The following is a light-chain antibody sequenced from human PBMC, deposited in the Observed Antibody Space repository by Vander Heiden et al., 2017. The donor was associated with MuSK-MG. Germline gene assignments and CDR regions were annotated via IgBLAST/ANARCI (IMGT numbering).Light chain of an antibody. CDR1: QSVSSSY. J-gene: IGKJ1*01. V-gene: IGKV3D-7*01. CDR3: QQDYNFT. Sequence: PGERVTLSCRASQSVSSSYLTWYQQKPGQAPRLLIYGASTRATSIPARFSGSGSGTDFTLTISSLQTEDFAVYYCQQDYNFTFGQGTKVEIK. CDR2: GAS.